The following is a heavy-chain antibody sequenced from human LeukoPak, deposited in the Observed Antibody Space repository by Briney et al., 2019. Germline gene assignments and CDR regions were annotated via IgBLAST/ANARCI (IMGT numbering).Heavy chain of an antibody. CDR2: ISAYNGNT. CDR1: GYTFTSYG. Sequence: GASVKVSCKASGYTFTSYGISWVRQAPGQGLEWMGWISAYNGNTNYAQKLQGRVTITADKSTSTAYMELSSLRSEDTAVYYCARDKNSSGYYRYYYYYGMDVWGQGTTVTVSS. CDR3: ARDKNSSGYYRYYYYYGMDV. J-gene: IGHJ6*02. V-gene: IGHV1-18*01. D-gene: IGHD3-22*01.